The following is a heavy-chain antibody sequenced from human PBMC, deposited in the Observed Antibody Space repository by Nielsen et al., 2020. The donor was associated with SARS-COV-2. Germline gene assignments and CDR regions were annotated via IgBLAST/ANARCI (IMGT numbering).Heavy chain of an antibody. CDR2: IYTSGST. V-gene: IGHV4-4*07. J-gene: IGHJ5*02. Sequence: SETLSLTCTVSGGSISSYYWSWIRQPAGKGLEWIGRIYTSGSTNYNPSLKSRVTMSVDTSKNQFSLKLSSVTAADTAVYYCARDTTSSGPGFPIFDPWGQGTLVTVSS. CDR1: GGSISSYY. D-gene: IGHD3-22*01. CDR3: ARDTTSSGPGFPIFDP.